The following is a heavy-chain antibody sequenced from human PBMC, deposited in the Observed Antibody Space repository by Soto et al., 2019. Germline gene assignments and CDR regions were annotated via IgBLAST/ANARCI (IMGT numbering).Heavy chain of an antibody. CDR1: GYTFTSYG. CDR3: SRVTFSVDTAMVGSYYHMDF. CDR2: ISAYNGNT. V-gene: IGHV1-18*01. Sequence: ASVKVSCKASGYTFTSYGISWVRQAPGQGLEWMGWISAYNGNTNYALKLQGRVTMTTDTSTSTAYMELRSLRSDDTAVYYCSRVTFSVDTAMVGSYYHMDFWGKGTTVTGSS. J-gene: IGHJ6*03. D-gene: IGHD5-18*01.